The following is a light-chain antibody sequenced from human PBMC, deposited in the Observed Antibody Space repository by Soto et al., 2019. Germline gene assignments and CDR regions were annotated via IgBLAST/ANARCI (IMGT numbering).Light chain of an antibody. V-gene: IGLV6-57*04. CDR3: QSYDSSTVV. CDR2: EGN. Sequence: NFMLTQPHSVSESPGKTVTISCTRSSGGIASTYVQWYQQRPGSAPTTVIYEGNQRPSGVPDRFSGSTDGSSNSASLTISGLQTEDEADYYCQSYDSSTVVFGGGTQLTVL. CDR1: SGGIASTY. J-gene: IGLJ2*01.